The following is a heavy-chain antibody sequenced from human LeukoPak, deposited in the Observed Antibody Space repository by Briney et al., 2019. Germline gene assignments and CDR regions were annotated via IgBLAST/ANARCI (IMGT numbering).Heavy chain of an antibody. CDR1: GGSISSGSYY. Sequence: SLTLSLTCTVSGGSISSGSYYWSWIRQPAGKGLEWIGRIYIRGSTNYNPSLKSRVTISVDTSKNQFSLKLTSVTAADTAVYYCAKQSGYDYYFDYWGQGTLVTVSS. V-gene: IGHV4-61*02. CDR3: AKQSGYDYYFDY. D-gene: IGHD5-12*01. J-gene: IGHJ4*02. CDR2: IYIRGST.